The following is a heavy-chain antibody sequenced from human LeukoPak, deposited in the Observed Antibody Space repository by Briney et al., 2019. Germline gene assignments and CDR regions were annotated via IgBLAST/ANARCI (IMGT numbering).Heavy chain of an antibody. V-gene: IGHV3-21*04. Sequence: GGSLRLSFAASGFTVNSYNRKWVRQAPGKGLEWVSSIDSSSSYIYYADSVKGRFTISRDDAKNSLYLQMNSLRAEDTAVYYCAREEVSSSATFEYWGQGTLVTVSS. J-gene: IGHJ4*02. CDR1: GFTVNSYN. D-gene: IGHD3-22*01. CDR2: IDSSSSYI. CDR3: AREEVSSSATFEY.